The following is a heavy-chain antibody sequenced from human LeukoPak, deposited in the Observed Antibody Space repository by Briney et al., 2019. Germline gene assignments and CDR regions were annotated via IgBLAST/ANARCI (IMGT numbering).Heavy chain of an antibody. Sequence: PSETLSLTCAVSGGSINSSSYYWGWIRQPPGKGLEWIGSIYYGGSTYYNPSLKSRVTISVDMSKNQFSLKLSSVTAADTAVYYCARGDFYDSLLAAYYFDYWGQGTLVTVSS. CDR2: IYYGGST. J-gene: IGHJ4*02. CDR1: GGSINSSSYY. D-gene: IGHD3-22*01. V-gene: IGHV4-39*07. CDR3: ARGDFYDSLLAAYYFDY.